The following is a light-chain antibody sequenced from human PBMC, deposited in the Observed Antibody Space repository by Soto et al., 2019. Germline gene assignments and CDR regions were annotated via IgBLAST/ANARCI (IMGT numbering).Light chain of an antibody. V-gene: IGKV3-20*01. CDR2: SGD. J-gene: IGKJ4*01. Sequence: EVVVTQSPDTLSLSPGETATLSCRASQSVSSSVAWYQHKPGQSPRLVVYSGDKRAPGIPPRFSGSGSGTDFTLTISSLESDDFAIYYCQQYGTSPLTFGGGTKVDIK. CDR1: QSVSSSV. CDR3: QQYGTSPLT.